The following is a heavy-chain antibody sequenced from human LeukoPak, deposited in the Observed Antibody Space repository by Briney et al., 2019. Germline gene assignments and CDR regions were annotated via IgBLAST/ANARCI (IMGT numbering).Heavy chain of an antibody. V-gene: IGHV3-33*01. CDR1: GFTFSSYG. Sequence: PGGSLRLSCAASGFTFSSYGMHWVRQAPGKGLEWVAVIWYDGSNKYYADSVKGRFTISRDNSKNTLYLQMNSLRAEDTAVYYCARDGYCSGGSCHDNPLDYWGQGTLVTVSS. D-gene: IGHD2-15*01. J-gene: IGHJ4*02. CDR2: IWYDGSNK. CDR3: ARDGYCSGGSCHDNPLDY.